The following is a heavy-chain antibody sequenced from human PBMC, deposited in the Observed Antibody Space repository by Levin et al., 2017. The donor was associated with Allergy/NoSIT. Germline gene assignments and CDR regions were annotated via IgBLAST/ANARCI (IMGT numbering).Heavy chain of an antibody. Sequence: ESGPTLVKPTQTLTLTCTFSGFSLTTAGVAVGWIRQSPGKAPEWLALIYWDDDKRYSPSLTSRLTITKDTSKDQVVLTMTNMDPVDTATYYCARARYYDLEGNWFDPWGQGTLATVSS. CDR3: ARARYYDLEGNWFDP. CDR2: IYWDDDK. CDR1: GFSLTTAGVA. J-gene: IGHJ5*02. V-gene: IGHV2-5*02. D-gene: IGHD3-3*01.